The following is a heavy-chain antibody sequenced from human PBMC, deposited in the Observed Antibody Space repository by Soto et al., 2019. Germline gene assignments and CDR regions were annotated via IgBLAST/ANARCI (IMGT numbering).Heavy chain of an antibody. V-gene: IGHV3-64*01. J-gene: IGHJ6*03. CDR3: ARVSGYDYYYYYMDV. D-gene: IGHD5-12*01. CDR2: ISSNGGST. Sequence: EVQLVESGGGLVQPGGSLRLSCAASGFTFSSYAMHWVRQAPGKGLEYVSAISSNGGSTYYANSVKGRFTISRDNSKNTLYLQIGSLRAEDMAVYYCARVSGYDYYYYYMDVWGKGTTVTVSS. CDR1: GFTFSSYA.